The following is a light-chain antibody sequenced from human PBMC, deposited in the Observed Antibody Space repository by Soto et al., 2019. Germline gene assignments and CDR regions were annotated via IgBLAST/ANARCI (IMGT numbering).Light chain of an antibody. CDR1: QSGSSSY. CDR3: QQYGSSPLT. J-gene: IGKJ4*01. Sequence: QSAGTLSLSPGAMATLSCRTSQSGSSSYLAWYQQKPGQAPRLLIYGASSRASGIPDRFSGSGSGTDFTLTISRLEPEDFAVYYCQQYGSSPLTFGRGTKVDIK. V-gene: IGKV3-20*01. CDR2: GAS.